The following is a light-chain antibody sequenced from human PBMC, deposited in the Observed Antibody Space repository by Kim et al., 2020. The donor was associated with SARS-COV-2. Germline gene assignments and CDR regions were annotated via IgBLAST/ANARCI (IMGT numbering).Light chain of an antibody. CDR3: QQHQTYPWT. V-gene: IGKV1-5*03. CDR2: KAS. J-gene: IGKJ1*01. CDR1: QGITTS. Sequence: ASLGDRVTITCRASQGITTSLAWYQQKPGKAPKLLIYKASSVQSGVPSRFSGSGSGTEFTLTISSLQPDDFATYYCQQHQTYPWTFGQGTKVDIK.